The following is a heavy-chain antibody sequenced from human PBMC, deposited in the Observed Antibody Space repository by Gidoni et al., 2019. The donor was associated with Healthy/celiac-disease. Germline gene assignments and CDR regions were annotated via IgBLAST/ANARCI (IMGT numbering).Heavy chain of an antibody. V-gene: IGHV3-23*01. Sequence: EVQLLESGGGLVQPGGSLRLSCAASGSTFSSYAMSWVRQAPGKGVEWVSAISGSGGSTYYADSVKGRFTISRDNSKNTLYLQMNSLRAEDTAVYYCAKGRRIQLWLGDYWGQGTLVTVSS. CDR2: ISGSGGST. D-gene: IGHD5-18*01. CDR3: AKGRRIQLWLGDY. CDR1: GSTFSSYA. J-gene: IGHJ4*02.